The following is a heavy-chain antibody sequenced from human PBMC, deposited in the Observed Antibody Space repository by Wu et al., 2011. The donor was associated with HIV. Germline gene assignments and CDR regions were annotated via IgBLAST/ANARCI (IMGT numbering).Heavy chain of an antibody. D-gene: IGHD2-2*01. J-gene: IGHJ6*03. CDR2: IYYSGST. CDR3: ARSGGPVPVDTQVYYYYYYMDV. Sequence: QVQLQESGPGLVKPSETLSLTCSVSGGSISSHYWSWIRQPPGKGLEWIGYIYYSGSTNYNPSLKSRITISVDTSKNQFSLNLSSVTAADTAVYYCARSGGPVPVDTQVYYYYYYMDVWGKGTTVTVSS. V-gene: IGHV4-59*11. CDR1: GGSISSHY.